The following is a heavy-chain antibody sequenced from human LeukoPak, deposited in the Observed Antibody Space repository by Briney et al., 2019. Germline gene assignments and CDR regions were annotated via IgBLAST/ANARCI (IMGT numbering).Heavy chain of an antibody. V-gene: IGHV3-33*01. CDR2: IWYDGSNK. J-gene: IGHJ4*02. CDR1: GFTFSSYG. CDR3: ARDPNYDSSGLDY. Sequence: GRSLRLSCAASGFTFSSYGMHWVRQAPGKGLEWVAVIWYDGSNKYYADSVKGRFTISRDNSKNTLYLQMNSLRAEDTAVYYCARDPNYDSSGLDYWGQGTLVTVSS. D-gene: IGHD3-22*01.